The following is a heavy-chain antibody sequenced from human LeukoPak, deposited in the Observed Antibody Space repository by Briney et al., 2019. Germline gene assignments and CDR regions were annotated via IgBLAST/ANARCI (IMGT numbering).Heavy chain of an antibody. CDR1: GFTFSSYT. Sequence: GGSLRPSCAASGFTFSSYTFHWVRQAPGKGLEYISAITSDGGYTYYANSVKGRFTISRDNSKSTLYLQMGSLRAEDMAVYYCARGTATGSYDYWGQGTLVTVSS. D-gene: IGHD3-10*01. CDR3: ARGTATGSYDY. CDR2: ITSDGGYT. J-gene: IGHJ4*02. V-gene: IGHV3-64*01.